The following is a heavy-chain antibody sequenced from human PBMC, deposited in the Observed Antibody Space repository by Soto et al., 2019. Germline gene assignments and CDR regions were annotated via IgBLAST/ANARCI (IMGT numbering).Heavy chain of an antibody. Sequence: EVQLVVSGGDLIQPGGSLRLSCAASGFTFSNYWMHWDRQAPGKGLVWVSRINGDGSTTSYADSVKGRFTISRDNAKNTLSLQMNSLRAEDTAVYYCVRGSVYNWRGDFWGQGTLVTVSS. CDR2: INGDGSTT. CDR1: GFTFSNYW. D-gene: IGHD1-20*01. V-gene: IGHV3-74*01. J-gene: IGHJ4*02. CDR3: VRGSVYNWRGDF.